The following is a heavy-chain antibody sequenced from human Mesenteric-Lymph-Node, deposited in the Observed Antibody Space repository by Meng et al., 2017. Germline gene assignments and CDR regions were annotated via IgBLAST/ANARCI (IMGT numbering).Heavy chain of an antibody. D-gene: IGHD4-17*01. CDR1: GGTFSRYA. J-gene: IGHJ5*02. CDR3: ARANGDYDVTWFDP. CDR2: IIPIFGTA. V-gene: IGHV1-69*06. Sequence: QVQRGKSGVEVTQHGSSVKVACKGYGGTFSRYAISWVRQAPGQGVEWMGGIIPIFGTANYAQKFQGRVTITADKSTSTAYMELSSLRSEDTAVYYCARANGDYDVTWFDPWGQGTLVTVSS.